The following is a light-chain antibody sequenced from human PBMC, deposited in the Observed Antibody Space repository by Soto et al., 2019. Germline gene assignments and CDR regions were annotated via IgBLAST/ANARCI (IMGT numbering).Light chain of an antibody. J-gene: IGKJ5*01. V-gene: IGKV1-39*01. CDR1: RNVSIY. Sequence: EIPLTQSPSSLAASVGDRLTLTCRASRNVSIYLNWYQHKPGKGPTLLIHATSNLQIGVPSRFSGSRSGTEFTLTISSLEPEDFGPYYCQQNYKMPSFGQGTRLVIK. CDR2: ATS. CDR3: QQNYKMPS.